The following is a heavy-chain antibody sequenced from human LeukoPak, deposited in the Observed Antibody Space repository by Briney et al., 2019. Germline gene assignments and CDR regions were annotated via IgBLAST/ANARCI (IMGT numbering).Heavy chain of an antibody. Sequence: GGSLRLSCAASGFTFSSYAMSWVRQAPGKGLEWVSAISGSGGSTYYADSVKGRFTISRDNSKNTLYLQMNSLRAEDTAVYYCAKDSLGSSSKNWFDPWGQGTLVTVSS. V-gene: IGHV3-23*01. J-gene: IGHJ5*02. D-gene: IGHD6-13*01. CDR2: ISGSGGST. CDR3: AKDSLGSSSKNWFDP. CDR1: GFTFSSYA.